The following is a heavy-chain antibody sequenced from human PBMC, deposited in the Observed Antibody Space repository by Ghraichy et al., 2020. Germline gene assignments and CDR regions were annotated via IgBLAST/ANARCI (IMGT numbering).Heavy chain of an antibody. Sequence: GGSLRLSCAASGFIFSGYWMSWVRQAPRKGPEWVANIKKDGSEKYYVDSVKGRFTISRDNAKNSLYLQMNSLRAEDTAVYYCARDLGGGWYLDNWGQGALVTVSS. J-gene: IGHJ4*02. CDR3: ARDLGGGWYLDN. D-gene: IGHD6-19*01. V-gene: IGHV3-7*01. CDR1: GFIFSGYW. CDR2: IKKDGSEK.